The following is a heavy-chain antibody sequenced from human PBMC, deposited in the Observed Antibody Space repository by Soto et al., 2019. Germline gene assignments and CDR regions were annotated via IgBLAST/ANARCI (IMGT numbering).Heavy chain of an antibody. D-gene: IGHD2-2*01. Sequence: QVQLVQSGAEVKKPGASVKVSCKASGYTFTSYGISWVRQAPGQGLEWMGWISAYNGNTNYAQKLQGRVTMTTDTSTSTAYMELRSLRSDDTAVYYCARDADIGVVPAAAPYYFDYWGQGTLVTVSS. V-gene: IGHV1-18*01. CDR1: GYTFTSYG. CDR3: ARDADIGVVPAAAPYYFDY. J-gene: IGHJ4*02. CDR2: ISAYNGNT.